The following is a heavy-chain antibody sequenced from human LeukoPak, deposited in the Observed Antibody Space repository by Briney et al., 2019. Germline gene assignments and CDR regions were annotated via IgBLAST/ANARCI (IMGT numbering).Heavy chain of an antibody. CDR3: ARGLVTTGWCYYYMDV. Sequence: SETLSLTCSVSGGSISNYYWSWIRQPPGKGLEWIGYIFYSGGTNYNPSLKSRVTISVDTSKNQFSLKLNSVTAADTAVYYCARGLVTTGWCYYYMDVWGKGTTVTVSS. D-gene: IGHD4-17*01. V-gene: IGHV4-59*01. J-gene: IGHJ6*03. CDR2: IFYSGGT. CDR1: GGSISNYY.